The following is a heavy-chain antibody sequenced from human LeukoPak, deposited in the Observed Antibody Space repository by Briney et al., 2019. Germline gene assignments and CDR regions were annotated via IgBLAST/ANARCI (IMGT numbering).Heavy chain of an antibody. J-gene: IGHJ4*02. Sequence: GGSLRLSCAASGFIFTNYAMSWVRQAPGKGLEWVSTITGSGGSSYFADSVKDRFTISRDTSKNTLVLQLNSLRAEDTALYYCAKEGRYTYGYVDYWGQGTLVTVSS. D-gene: IGHD5-18*01. CDR3: AKEGRYTYGYVDY. V-gene: IGHV3-23*01. CDR1: GFIFTNYA. CDR2: ITGSGGSS.